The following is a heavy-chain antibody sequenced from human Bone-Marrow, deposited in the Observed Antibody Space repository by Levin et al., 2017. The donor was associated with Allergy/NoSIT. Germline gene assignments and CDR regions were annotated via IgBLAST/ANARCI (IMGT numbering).Heavy chain of an antibody. D-gene: IGHD6-19*01. Sequence: GGSLRLSCAASGFTFGSSVMHWVRQAPGKGLEWVAAISGDANTELYTDSVKGRFTISRDNSRSTLYLQMDSLRAEETAVYYCAIEKGSSGRAGWFDPWGQGTLVTVSS. V-gene: IGHV3-30-3*01. CDR2: ISGDANTE. CDR3: AIEKGSSGRAGWFDP. J-gene: IGHJ5*02. CDR1: GFTFGSSV.